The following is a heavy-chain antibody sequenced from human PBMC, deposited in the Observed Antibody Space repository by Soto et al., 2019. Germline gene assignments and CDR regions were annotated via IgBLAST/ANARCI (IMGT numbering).Heavy chain of an antibody. Sequence: GGSLRLSCAASGFTFSSYCMSWVRQAPGKGLEWVANIKQDGSEKYYVDSVKGRFTISRDNAKNSLYLQMNSLRAEDTAVYYCARDPTVTTSNYWYFDLWGRGTLVTVSS. V-gene: IGHV3-7*03. CDR1: GFTFSSYC. CDR3: ARDPTVTTSNYWYFDL. J-gene: IGHJ2*01. CDR2: IKQDGSEK. D-gene: IGHD4-17*01.